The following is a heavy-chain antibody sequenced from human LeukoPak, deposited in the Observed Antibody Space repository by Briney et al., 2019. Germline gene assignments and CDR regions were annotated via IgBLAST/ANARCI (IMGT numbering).Heavy chain of an antibody. CDR1: GCTLTELS. J-gene: IGHJ3*02. V-gene: IGHV1-24*01. CDR2: FDPEDGET. D-gene: IGHD4-17*01. Sequence: ASVKVSCKVSGCTLTELSMHWVRQAPGKGLEWMGGFDPEDGETIYAQKFQGRVTMTEDTSTDTAYMELSSLRSEDTAVYYCATGRATVTKRSNAFDIWGQGTMATVSS. CDR3: ATGRATVTKRSNAFDI.